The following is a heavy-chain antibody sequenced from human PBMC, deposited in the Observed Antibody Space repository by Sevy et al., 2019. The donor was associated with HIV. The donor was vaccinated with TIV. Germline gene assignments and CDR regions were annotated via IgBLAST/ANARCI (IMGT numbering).Heavy chain of an antibody. CDR2: IWYDGSKK. D-gene: IGHD2-15*01. CDR3: VRPNKLYSPNDYCGLDV. V-gene: IGHV3-33*01. CDR1: GFTFSTYG. Sequence: GGSLRLSCTASGFTFSTYGMHWVRQAPGKGLEWVAIIWYDGSKKYYADSVKGRFIISRDNSKNTVSLQMNSLRAEDTALYYCVRPNKLYSPNDYCGLDVWGQGTTVTVSS. J-gene: IGHJ6*02.